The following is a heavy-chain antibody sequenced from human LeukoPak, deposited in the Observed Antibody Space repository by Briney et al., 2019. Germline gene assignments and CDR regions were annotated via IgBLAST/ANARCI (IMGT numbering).Heavy chain of an antibody. D-gene: IGHD3-16*01. V-gene: IGHV1-46*01. CDR2: INPSDGAT. CDR1: GYTFTMYY. Sequence: ASVKVSCKASGYTFTMYYIHWVRQAPGQGLEWMGMINPSDGATTYAQRFQGRVTMTRDMSTTTVYMDLRSLRSEDTAAYFFAREQRGGLSGGLGGLFASYYTYYYMDVWGRGTTVTVSS. CDR3: AREQRGGLSGGLGGLFASYYTYYYMDV. J-gene: IGHJ6*03.